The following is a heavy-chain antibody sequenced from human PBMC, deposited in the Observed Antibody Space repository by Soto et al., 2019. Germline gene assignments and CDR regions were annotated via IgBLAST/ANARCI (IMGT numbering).Heavy chain of an antibody. D-gene: IGHD3-22*01. Sequence: ALVKVSCKASGYTFTSYGISWVRQAPGQGLEWMGWISAYNGNTNYAQKLQGRVTMTTDTSTSTAYMELRSLRSDDTAVYYCARVKTSGYHNWFDPWGQGTLVTVSS. V-gene: IGHV1-18*01. J-gene: IGHJ5*02. CDR2: ISAYNGNT. CDR1: GYTFTSYG. CDR3: ARVKTSGYHNWFDP.